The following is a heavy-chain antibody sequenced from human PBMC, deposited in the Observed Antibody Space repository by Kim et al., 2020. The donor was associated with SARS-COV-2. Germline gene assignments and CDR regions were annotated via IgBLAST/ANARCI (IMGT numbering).Heavy chain of an antibody. CDR3: ARLHYYDISGYYGYYYYYYGMDV. D-gene: IGHD3-22*01. CDR2: ISSSSSYI. V-gene: IGHV3-21*01. Sequence: GGSLRLSCAASGFTFSSYSMNWVRQAPGKGLEWVSSISSSSSYIYYADSVKGRFTISRDNAKNSLYLQMNSLRAEDTAVYYCARLHYYDISGYYGYYYYYYGMDVWGQGTTVTVSS. CDR1: GFTFSSYS. J-gene: IGHJ6*02.